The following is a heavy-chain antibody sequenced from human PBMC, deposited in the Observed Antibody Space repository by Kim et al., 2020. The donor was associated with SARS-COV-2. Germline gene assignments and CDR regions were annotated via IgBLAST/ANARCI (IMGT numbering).Heavy chain of an antibody. CDR1: GFTFSGSA. Sequence: GGSLRLSCAASGFTFSGSAMHWVRQASGKGLEWVGRIRSKANSYATAYAASVKGRFTISRDDSKNTAYLQMNSLKTEDTAVYYCTRRGCSGGSCYWYFDLGGRGTLVTVSS. CDR3: TRRGCSGGSCYWYFDL. J-gene: IGHJ2*01. V-gene: IGHV3-73*01. CDR2: IRSKANSYAT. D-gene: IGHD2-15*01.